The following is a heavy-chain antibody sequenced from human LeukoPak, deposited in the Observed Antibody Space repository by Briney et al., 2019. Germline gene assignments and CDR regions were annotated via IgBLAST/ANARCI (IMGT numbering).Heavy chain of an antibody. V-gene: IGHV3-48*01. CDR3: AREASGHFDY. J-gene: IGHJ4*02. Sequence: GGSLRLSCAASGFTFSSYSMNWVRQAPGKRLEWVSYISSSSSTIYYADSVKGRFTISRDNAKNSLYLQMNSLRAEDTAVYYCAREASGHFDYWGQGTLVTVSS. CDR1: GFTFSSYS. D-gene: IGHD2-15*01. CDR2: ISSSSSTI.